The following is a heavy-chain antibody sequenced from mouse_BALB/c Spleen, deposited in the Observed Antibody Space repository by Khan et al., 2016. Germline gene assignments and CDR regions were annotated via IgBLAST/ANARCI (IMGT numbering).Heavy chain of an antibody. CDR3: AITTVAMDY. J-gene: IGHJ4*01. CDR1: GYSITSGYY. D-gene: IGHD1-1*01. V-gene: IGHV3-6*02. CDR2: ISYDGSN. Sequence: EVQLQESGPGLVKPSQSLSLTCSVTGYSITSGYYWNWIRQFPGNKLEWMGYISYDGSNNYNPSLKNRISITRDTSKNQFFLKLNSVTTEGTATYYCAITTVAMDYWGQGTSDTVSS.